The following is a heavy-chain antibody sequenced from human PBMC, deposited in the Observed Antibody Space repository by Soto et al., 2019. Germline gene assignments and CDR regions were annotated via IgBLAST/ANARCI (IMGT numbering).Heavy chain of an antibody. Sequence: QVQLQQWGAGLLKPSETLSLTCAVYGGSFSGYYWSWIRQPPGKGLEWIGESNHSGSTNYTPSLKSRVTISVDTSKNQFSLKLSSVTAADTAVYYCARGVYGSGTDYWGQGTLVTVSS. CDR3: ARGVYGSGTDY. D-gene: IGHD3-10*01. V-gene: IGHV4-34*01. J-gene: IGHJ4*02. CDR2: SNHSGST. CDR1: GGSFSGYY.